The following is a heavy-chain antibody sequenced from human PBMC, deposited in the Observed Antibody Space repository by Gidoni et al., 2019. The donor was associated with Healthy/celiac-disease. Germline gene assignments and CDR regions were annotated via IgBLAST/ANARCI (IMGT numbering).Heavy chain of an antibody. CDR3: ARHRNYYDSSGYIDY. CDR2: IYYSGST. V-gene: IGHV4-39*01. J-gene: IGHJ4*02. CDR1: GGSISSSSYY. D-gene: IGHD3-22*01. Sequence: QLQLQESGPGLVKPSETLSLTCTVSGGSISSSSYYWGWIRQPPGKGLEWIGSIYYSGSTYYNPSLKSRVTISVDTSKNQFSLKLSSVTAADTAVYYCARHRNYYDSSGYIDYWGQGTLVTVSS.